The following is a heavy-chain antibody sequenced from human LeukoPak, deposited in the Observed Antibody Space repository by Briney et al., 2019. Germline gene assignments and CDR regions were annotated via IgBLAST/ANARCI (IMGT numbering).Heavy chain of an antibody. CDR2: VSSSSNT. CDR1: GSTFSSHA. CDR3: AQRGIGNTWNSEGV. J-gene: IGHJ4*02. V-gene: IGHV3-23*03. D-gene: IGHD1-7*01. Sequence: GGSLRLSCVASGSTFSSHAMSWVRQGPGKGLGWVAVVSSSSNTYYADSVKGRFTISRDNSKNTLYLQMNGLRAEDTAVYYCAQRGIGNTWNSEGVWGQGTLVTVSS.